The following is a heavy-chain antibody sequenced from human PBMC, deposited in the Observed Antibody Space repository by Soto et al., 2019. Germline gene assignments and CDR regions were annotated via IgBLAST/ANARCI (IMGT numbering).Heavy chain of an antibody. CDR1: GFTFSTYA. CDR2: ISGSGGGT. CDR3: AKPYAATSSSDAFDI. J-gene: IGHJ3*02. Sequence: DVQLLESGGGLVQPGGSLRLSCAASGFTFSTYAMSWVRQAPGKGLEWVSAISGSGGGTYYADSVKGRFTISRDNSKNTLYLQMDSLRAEDTAVYYCAKPYAATSSSDAFDIWGRGTMVTVSS. V-gene: IGHV3-23*01. D-gene: IGHD2-2*01.